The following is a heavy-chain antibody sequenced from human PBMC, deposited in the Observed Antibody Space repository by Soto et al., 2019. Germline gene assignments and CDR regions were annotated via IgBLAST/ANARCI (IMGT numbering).Heavy chain of an antibody. CDR1: GYTFTGHY. Sequence: ASEKVSCKASGYTFTGHYIHWVRQAPEQGPEWMGEIGPESGATRYAQKFQGRVTMTRDMSTTTVYMELNNLSPDDTAVYYCGRGRSGQIVVFYWGQGTPVTVSS. D-gene: IGHD1-26*01. V-gene: IGHV1-2*02. J-gene: IGHJ4*02. CDR2: IGPESGAT. CDR3: GRGRSGQIVVFY.